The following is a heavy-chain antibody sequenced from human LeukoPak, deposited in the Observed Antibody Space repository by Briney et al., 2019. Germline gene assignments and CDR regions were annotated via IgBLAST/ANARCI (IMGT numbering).Heavy chain of an antibody. J-gene: IGHJ4*02. CDR3: ARDEGDITTYRFDY. Sequence: PGGSLRLSCAASGFTFSDYYMSWIRQAPGKGLEWVSYISSSGSTIYYADSVKGRFTISRDNAKNSLYLQMNSLRAEDTAVCYCARDEGDITTYRFDYWGQGTLVTVSS. V-gene: IGHV3-11*04. CDR2: ISSSGSTI. CDR1: GFTFSDYY. D-gene: IGHD1-14*01.